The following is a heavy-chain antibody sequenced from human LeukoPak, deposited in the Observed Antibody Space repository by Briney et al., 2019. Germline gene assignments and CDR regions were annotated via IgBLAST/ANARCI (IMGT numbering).Heavy chain of an antibody. CDR3: AMGNEGYYDSSGYYYFY. D-gene: IGHD3-22*01. Sequence: ASVKVSCKVSGYTLTELSMHWVRQAPGKGLEWMGGFDPEDGETIYAQKFQGRVTMTEDTSTDTAYMELSSLRSEDTAVYYCAMGNEGYYDSSGYYYFYWGQGTLVTVSS. V-gene: IGHV1-24*01. CDR1: GYTLTELS. J-gene: IGHJ4*02. CDR2: FDPEDGET.